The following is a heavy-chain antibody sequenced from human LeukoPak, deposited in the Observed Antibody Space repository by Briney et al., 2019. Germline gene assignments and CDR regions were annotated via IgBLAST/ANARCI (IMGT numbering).Heavy chain of an antibody. V-gene: IGHV1-69*04. CDR2: IIPIVDVT. J-gene: IGHJ5*02. CDR3: ARDLAAGTGGWFDP. D-gene: IGHD1-1*01. CDR1: GGTFSTSA. Sequence: ASVKVSCKASGGTFSTSAISWVRQAPGQGLEWMGKIIPIVDVTKYAQKFQGRVTMTADKSTNIAYMEMRSLRSEDTAMYYCARDLAAGTGGWFDPCGQGTLVIVAS.